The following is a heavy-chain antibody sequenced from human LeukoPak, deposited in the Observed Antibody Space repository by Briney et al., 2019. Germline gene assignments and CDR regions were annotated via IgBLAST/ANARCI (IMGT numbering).Heavy chain of an antibody. D-gene: IGHD3-10*01. V-gene: IGHV3-7*01. CDR3: ARGNVVRGALHFYYYYYYMDV. CDR2: IKEDGSEK. CDR1: GFMFSSYW. Sequence: GGSLRLSCAASGFMFSSYWMSWVRQAPGKGLEWVADIKEDGSEKSYVDSVKGRFTISRDNAKNSLYLQMNSLRAEDTAVYYCARGNVVRGALHFYYYYYYMDVWGKGTTVTISS. J-gene: IGHJ6*03.